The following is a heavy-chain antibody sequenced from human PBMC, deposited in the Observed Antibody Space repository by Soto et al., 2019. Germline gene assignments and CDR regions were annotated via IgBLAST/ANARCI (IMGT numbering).Heavy chain of an antibody. D-gene: IGHD2-15*01. Sequence: QVQLVQSGAEVKKPGASVKVSCKASGYTFTGYYMHWVRQAPGQGLEWMGWINPNSGGTNYAQKIQGWVTMTRDTSISTAYMELSRLRSDDTAVYYCARDFRDCSGGSCYSGSWFDPWGQGTLVTVSS. CDR2: INPNSGGT. J-gene: IGHJ5*02. V-gene: IGHV1-2*04. CDR1: GYTFTGYY. CDR3: ARDFRDCSGGSCYSGSWFDP.